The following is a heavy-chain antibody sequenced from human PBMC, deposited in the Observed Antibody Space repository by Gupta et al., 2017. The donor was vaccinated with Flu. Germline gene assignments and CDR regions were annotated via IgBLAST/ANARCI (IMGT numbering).Heavy chain of an antibody. CDR1: EYTFTHYW. J-gene: IGHJ4*02. CDR2: IYPRDSET. V-gene: IGHV5-51*01. D-gene: IGHD3-10*02. CDR3: ARQDIEMTSMFFH. Sequence: ASEYTFTHYWIGWVRQMPGRGLEWMGIIYPRDSETRYSPSFQGQVTISADTSTSTAYLQWSSLKASDTAMYYCARQDIEMTSMFFHWGQGILVTVSS.